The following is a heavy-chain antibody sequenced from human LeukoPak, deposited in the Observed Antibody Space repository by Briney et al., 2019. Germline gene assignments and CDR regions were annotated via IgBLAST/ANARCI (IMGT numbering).Heavy chain of an antibody. V-gene: IGHV3-23*01. J-gene: IGHJ3*01. Sequence: GGSLRLSCAASGFTFSSYAMSWVRQAPGKGLEWVSAISGSGGSTYYADSVKGRFTISRDNSKNTLYLQMNSLRAEDTALYYCARVLGSDHSFDLWGQGTMVTVSS. CDR3: ARVLGSDHSFDL. D-gene: IGHD3-10*01. CDR2: ISGSGGST. CDR1: GFTFSSYA.